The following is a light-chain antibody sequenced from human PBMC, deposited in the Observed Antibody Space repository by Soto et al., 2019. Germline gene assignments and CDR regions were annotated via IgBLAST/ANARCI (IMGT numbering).Light chain of an antibody. Sequence: DIQMTQSPSSLSASVGDRVTITCRASQSISSYLNWYQQKPGKAPKLLIYAASSLQSGVPSRFSGSGSGTDFTLTISSLQPEDFATYYCQQSYSTSPTFGGGTKVDIK. CDR3: QQSYSTSPT. V-gene: IGKV1-39*01. CDR2: AAS. CDR1: QSISSY. J-gene: IGKJ4*01.